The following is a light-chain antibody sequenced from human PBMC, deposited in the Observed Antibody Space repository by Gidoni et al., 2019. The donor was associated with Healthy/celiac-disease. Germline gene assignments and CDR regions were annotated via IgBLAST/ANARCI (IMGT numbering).Light chain of an antibody. CDR1: QSVSRN. Sequence: EIVMTKSTATLSVSPGERATLSCRASQSVSRNLAWYQQKPGQAPRLLIYGASTRATGIPARFSGRGSGTEFTLTISRLQSEDFAVYYFQHYNNWPPYTFGQGTKLEIK. J-gene: IGKJ2*01. CDR3: QHYNNWPPYT. V-gene: IGKV3-15*01. CDR2: GAS.